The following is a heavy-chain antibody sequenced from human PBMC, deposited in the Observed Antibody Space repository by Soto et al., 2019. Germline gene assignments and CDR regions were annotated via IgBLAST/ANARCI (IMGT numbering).Heavy chain of an antibody. CDR2: ISAYNGNT. D-gene: IGHD3-10*01. J-gene: IGHJ4*02. V-gene: IGHV1-18*01. CDR3: ARDSLWFGELCFDH. Sequence: QVQLVQSGAEVKKPGASVKVSCKASGYTFTSYGISWVRQAPGQGLEWMGWISAYNGNTNYPQKLQGRVTMTTDTSTNTAYMEMRSMGSDDTAVYYCARDSLWFGELCFDHWGQGTLVTVSP. CDR1: GYTFTSYG.